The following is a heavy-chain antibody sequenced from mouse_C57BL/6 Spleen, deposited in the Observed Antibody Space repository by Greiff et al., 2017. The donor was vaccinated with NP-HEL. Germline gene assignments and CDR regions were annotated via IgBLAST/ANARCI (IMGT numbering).Heavy chain of an antibody. D-gene: IGHD2-4*01. CDR1: GYTFTSYW. J-gene: IGHJ1*03. CDR2: IDPSDSYT. Sequence: VQLQQPGAELVMPGASVKLSCKASGYTFTSYWMHWVKQRPGQGLEWIGEIDPSDSYTNYNQKFKGKATLTVDKSSSTAYMQLSSLTSEDSAVYYCARKDFYYEEYFDVWGTGTTVTVSS. CDR3: ARKDFYYEEYFDV. V-gene: IGHV1-69*01.